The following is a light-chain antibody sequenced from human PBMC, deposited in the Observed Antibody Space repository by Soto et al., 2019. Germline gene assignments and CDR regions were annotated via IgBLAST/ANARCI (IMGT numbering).Light chain of an antibody. J-gene: IGKJ1*01. CDR1: QSVRSSY. V-gene: IGKV3D-20*02. CDR2: DAS. CDR3: QEYGTSFTWT. Sequence: EIVLTQSPATLSLSPGERATLSCRASQSVRSSYLAWYQQKPGQAPRLLIYDASSRATGIPDRFSGSGSGTEFTLTISSLQPEDYATYFCQEYGTSFTWTFGQGTKVDIK.